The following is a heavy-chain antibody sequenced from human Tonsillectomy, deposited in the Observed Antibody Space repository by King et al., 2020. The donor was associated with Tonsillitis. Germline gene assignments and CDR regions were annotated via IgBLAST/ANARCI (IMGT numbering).Heavy chain of an antibody. V-gene: IGHV5-10-1*03. CDR3: ARTAGIAAAGTFLDY. D-gene: IGHD6-13*01. J-gene: IGHJ4*02. CDR1: GYSFTTYW. Sequence: EQLVQSGAEVKKPGESLRISCKGSGYSFTTYWITWVRQMPGKGLEWMGTIDPSDSYTNYSPSFQGHVTISADKSINTAYLQWSSLKASDTAMYYCARTAGIAAAGTFLDYWGQGTLVTASS. CDR2: IDPSDSYT.